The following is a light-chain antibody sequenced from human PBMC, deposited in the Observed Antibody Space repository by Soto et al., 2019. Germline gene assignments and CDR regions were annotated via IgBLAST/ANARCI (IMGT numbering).Light chain of an antibody. V-gene: IGKV3-20*01. CDR1: QSVSSTY. CDR2: GAL. CDR3: QHYGSSPYT. J-gene: IGKJ2*01. Sequence: EIVLTQSPGTLSLSPGERATLSCRASQSVSSTYLAWYQQKPGQAPRLLIYGALSRATGIPDRFSGSGSGTDYTLTITRLETEDFAVYYCQHYGSSPYTFGQGTKLEIK.